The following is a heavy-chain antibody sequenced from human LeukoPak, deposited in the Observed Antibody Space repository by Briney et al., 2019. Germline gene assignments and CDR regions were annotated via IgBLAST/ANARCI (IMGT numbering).Heavy chain of an antibody. Sequence: SETLSLTCAVYGGSFSGYYWSWIRQPPGKGLEWIGEINHSGSTNYNPSLKSRVTISADTSKNQFSLKLSSVTAADTAVYYCARANYDILTGYRRLKYYYGMDVWGKGTTVTVSS. J-gene: IGHJ6*04. CDR2: INHSGST. CDR1: GGSFSGYY. D-gene: IGHD3-9*01. CDR3: ARANYDILTGYRRLKYYYGMDV. V-gene: IGHV4-34*01.